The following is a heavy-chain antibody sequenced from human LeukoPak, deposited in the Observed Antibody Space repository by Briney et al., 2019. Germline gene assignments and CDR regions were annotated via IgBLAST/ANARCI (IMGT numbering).Heavy chain of an antibody. CDR1: GFSFRSYS. V-gene: IGHV3-48*04. D-gene: IGHD3-16*01. Sequence: PGGSLRLSCAASGFSFRSYSMNWVRQAPGKGLEWVSYISSSSSLIYYADSVKGRFTISRDNAKNSLYLQMNSLRAEDTAVYYCARDGGGRSRGTLDVWGQGTTVTVSS. CDR3: ARDGGGRSRGTLDV. CDR2: ISSSSSLI. J-gene: IGHJ6*02.